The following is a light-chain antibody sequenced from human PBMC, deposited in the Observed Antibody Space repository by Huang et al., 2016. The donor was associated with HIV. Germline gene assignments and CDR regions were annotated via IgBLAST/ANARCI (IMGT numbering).Light chain of an antibody. CDR1: QSVGSN. Sequence: EIILTQSPATLSVSPGERATLSCRASQSVGSNLVWYQQKPGQSPRLLIYGASTRATGIPARFSGSGSGTDFTLTISSLQSEDFAVYYCQQYNDWPPMYTFGQGTKLEIK. V-gene: IGKV3-15*01. J-gene: IGKJ2*01. CDR3: QQYNDWPPMYT. CDR2: GAS.